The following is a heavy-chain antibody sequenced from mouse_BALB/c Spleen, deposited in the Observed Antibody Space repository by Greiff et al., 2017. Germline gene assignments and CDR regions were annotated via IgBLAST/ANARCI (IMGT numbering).Heavy chain of an antibody. D-gene: IGHD2-10*01. CDR3: ARSYYGNLHFDY. CDR2: ISYSGST. Sequence: EVKLQESGPGLVKPSQSLSLTCTVTGYSITSDYAWNWIRQFPGNKLEWMGYISYSGSTSYNPSLKSRISITRDTSKNQFFLQLNSVTTEDTATYYCARSYYGNLHFDYWGQGTTLTVSS. V-gene: IGHV3-2*02. J-gene: IGHJ2*01. CDR1: GYSITSDYA.